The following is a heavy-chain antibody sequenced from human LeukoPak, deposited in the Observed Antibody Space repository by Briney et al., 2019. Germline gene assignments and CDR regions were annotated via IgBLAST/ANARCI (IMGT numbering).Heavy chain of an antibody. Sequence: SGGSLRLSCAASGFTFSSYGMSWVRQAPGKGLEWVSAISSSGVSTYYADSVKGRFTISRDNSKNTLYLQMNSLRAEDTAVYYCAKAPANYVDTAMGTFDYWGQGTLVTVSS. CDR1: GFTFSSYG. J-gene: IGHJ4*02. D-gene: IGHD5-18*01. CDR3: AKAPANYVDTAMGTFDY. CDR2: ISSSGVST. V-gene: IGHV3-23*01.